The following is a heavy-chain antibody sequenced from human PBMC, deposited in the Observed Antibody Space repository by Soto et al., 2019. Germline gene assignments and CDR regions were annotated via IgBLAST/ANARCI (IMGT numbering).Heavy chain of an antibody. V-gene: IGHV1-69*13. J-gene: IGHJ4*02. CDR1: GGTFSNYA. Sequence: SVKVSCKASGGTFSNYAITWVRQAPGQGLEWLGRIIPIFGSANYAQKFQGRVTITADESTTTAYMELSSLRSDDTAVYYCARVSSSWYKDYFDYWGQGTLVTVSS. D-gene: IGHD6-13*01. CDR2: IIPIFGSA. CDR3: ARVSSSWYKDYFDY.